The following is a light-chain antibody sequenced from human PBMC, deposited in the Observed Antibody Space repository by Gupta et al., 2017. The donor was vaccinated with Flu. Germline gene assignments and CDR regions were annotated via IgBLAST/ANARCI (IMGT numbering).Light chain of an antibody. CDR3: LQRNKWPRT. CDR2: DES. CDR1: KRVSSS. Sequence: PATMLLAPGESRSITCRRGKRVSSSWAWYQQQTRQKARILINDESTSATGIPARFSGSGACTAFILPISSIEHEDVAVTYCLQRNKWPRTFGQGTKVEIK. J-gene: IGKJ1*01. V-gene: IGKV3-11*01.